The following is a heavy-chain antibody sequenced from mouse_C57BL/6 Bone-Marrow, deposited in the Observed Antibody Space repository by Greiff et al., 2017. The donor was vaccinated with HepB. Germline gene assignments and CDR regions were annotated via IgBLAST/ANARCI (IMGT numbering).Heavy chain of an antibody. Sequence: EVQLKESGGGLVKPGGSLKLSCAASGFTFSSYTMSWVRQTPEKRLEWVATISGGGGNTYYPDSVKGRFTISRDNAKNTLYLQMSSMRSEDTALYYCARDGYYPYYFDYWGQGTTLTGSS. V-gene: IGHV5-9*01. J-gene: IGHJ2*01. CDR2: ISGGGGNT. CDR1: GFTFSSYT. D-gene: IGHD2-3*01. CDR3: ARDGYYPYYFDY.